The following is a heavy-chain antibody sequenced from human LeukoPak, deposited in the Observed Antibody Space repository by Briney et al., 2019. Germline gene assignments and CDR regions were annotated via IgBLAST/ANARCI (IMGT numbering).Heavy chain of an antibody. J-gene: IGHJ6*02. D-gene: IGHD6-13*01. V-gene: IGHV4-4*07. Sequence: SETLSLTCTVSDGSISSYYWSWIRQPAGKGLEWIGRIYPNGSTNYNPSLKSRVTMSVDTSKNQFSLKLSSVTAADTAVYYCARTSSNSWSYGMDVWGQGTTVTVSS. CDR1: DGSISSYY. CDR2: IYPNGST. CDR3: ARTSSNSWSYGMDV.